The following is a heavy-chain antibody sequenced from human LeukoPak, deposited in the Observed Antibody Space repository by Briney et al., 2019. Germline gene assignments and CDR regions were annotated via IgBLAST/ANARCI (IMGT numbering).Heavy chain of an antibody. Sequence: TGGSLRLSCAASGFTFSNYAMHWVRQAPGKGLVRVAVISYDGTNKYYADSVKGRFTISRDNSKNTMYLQMNSLRAEDTAMYYCARAPMSYDSSGFGGAFDIWGQGTMVTVSS. CDR1: GFTFSNYA. V-gene: IGHV3-30-3*01. D-gene: IGHD3-22*01. J-gene: IGHJ3*02. CDR3: ARAPMSYDSSGFGGAFDI. CDR2: ISYDGTNK.